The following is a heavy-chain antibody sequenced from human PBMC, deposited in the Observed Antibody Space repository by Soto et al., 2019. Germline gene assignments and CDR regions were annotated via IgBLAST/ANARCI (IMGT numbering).Heavy chain of an antibody. CDR1: GGTFSSYA. V-gene: IGHV1-69*12. CDR3: AMALDSGGYYGDY. J-gene: IGHJ4*02. Sequence: QVQLVQSGAEVKKPGSSVKVSCKASGGTFSSYAISWVRQAPGQGLEWMGGIIPIFGTANYAQKFQGRVTFTAYQSRRTGYMELSSLRSEAAAVCYCAMALDSGGYYGDYWGQGTLVTVAA. CDR2: IIPIFGTA. D-gene: IGHD3-22*01.